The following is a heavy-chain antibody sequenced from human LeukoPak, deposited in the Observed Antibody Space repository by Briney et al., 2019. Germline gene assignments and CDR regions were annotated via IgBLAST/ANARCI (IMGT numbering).Heavy chain of an antibody. Sequence: GGSLRLSCAASGFTFSSYAMSWVRQAPGKGLEWVSDISGSGGSTYYADAVKGRFTISRDHAKNTLYLQMDHLRGEATAVYFWAKGPGFASGSYHHYWGQGTLVTVSS. CDR3: AKGPGFASGSYHHY. CDR1: GFTFSSYA. V-gene: IGHV3-23*01. J-gene: IGHJ4*02. D-gene: IGHD1-26*01. CDR2: ISGSGGST.